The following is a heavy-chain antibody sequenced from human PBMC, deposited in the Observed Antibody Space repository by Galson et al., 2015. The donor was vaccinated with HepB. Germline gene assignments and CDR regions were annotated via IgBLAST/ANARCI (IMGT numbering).Heavy chain of an antibody. D-gene: IGHD2-8*01. Sequence: SLRLSCAASGFTFSSYSMNWVRQAPGKGLEWVSYISSSSSTIYYADSVKGRFTISRDGSKNTLYLQMNSLKTEDTAVYYCTTPMVYANPYWGQGTLVTVSS. CDR2: ISSSSSTI. CDR1: GFTFSSYS. CDR3: TTPMVYANPY. J-gene: IGHJ4*02. V-gene: IGHV3-48*01.